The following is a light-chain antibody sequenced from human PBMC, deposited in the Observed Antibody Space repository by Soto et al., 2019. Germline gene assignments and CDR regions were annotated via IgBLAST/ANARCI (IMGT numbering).Light chain of an antibody. V-gene: IGKV3-15*01. J-gene: IGKJ1*01. CDR1: QSVSSN. CDR3: HQHGGSPET. Sequence: EIVMTQSPATLSLSPGERATLSCRASQSVSSNLAWYQQKPGQAPRLLIYGASTRATGIPDRFSGSGSGTEFILTISGLEPEDSGIYHCHQHGGSPETFGQGTKVDIK. CDR2: GAS.